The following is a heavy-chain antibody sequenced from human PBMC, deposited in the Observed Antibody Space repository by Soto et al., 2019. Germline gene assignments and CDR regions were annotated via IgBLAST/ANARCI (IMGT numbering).Heavy chain of an antibody. CDR2: IIPIFGTA. CDR1: GGTFSSYA. V-gene: IGHV1-69*06. CDR3: ARGGYYDFWSGSFDYYYYGMDV. Sequence: QVQLVQSGAEVKKPGSSVKVSCKASGGTFSSYAISWVRQAPGQGLEWMGGIIPIFGTANYAQKSQGRVTITADKSTSTAYMELSSLRSEDTAVYYCARGGYYDFWSGSFDYYYYGMDVWGQGTTVTVSS. D-gene: IGHD3-3*01. J-gene: IGHJ6*02.